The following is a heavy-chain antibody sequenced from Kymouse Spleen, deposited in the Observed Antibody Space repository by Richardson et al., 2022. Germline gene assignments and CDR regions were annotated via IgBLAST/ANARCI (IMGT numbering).Heavy chain of an antibody. CDR3: ARHLWFGELLRYFDL. CDR1: GGSISSSSYY. CDR2: IYYSGST. D-gene: IGHD3-10*01. Sequence: QLQLQESGPGLVKPSETLSLTCTVSGGSISSSSYYWGWIRQPPGKGLEWIGSIYYSGSTYYNPSLKSRVTISVDTSKNQFSLKLSSVTAADTAVYYCARHLWFGELLRYFDLWGRGTLVTVSS. J-gene: IGHJ2*01. V-gene: IGHV4-39*01.